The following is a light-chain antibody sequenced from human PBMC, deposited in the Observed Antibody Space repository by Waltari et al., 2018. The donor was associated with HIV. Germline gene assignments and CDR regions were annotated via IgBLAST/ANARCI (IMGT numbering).Light chain of an antibody. CDR3: QQSYSALRT. CDR2: GAS. J-gene: IGKJ1*01. CDR1: QSIGNN. Sequence: DIQMTQSPSSLSASVGDRVTITCRASQSIGNNLNWYQQRAGRAPKLLIYGASSLQNLVPSRFSGSRSGTDFTLTISSLQPEDFATYHCQQSYSALRTFGQGTKVEIK. V-gene: IGKV1-39*01.